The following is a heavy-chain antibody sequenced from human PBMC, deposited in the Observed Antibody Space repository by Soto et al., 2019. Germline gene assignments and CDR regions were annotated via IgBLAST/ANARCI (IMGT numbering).Heavy chain of an antibody. CDR1: GFIFSDFG. V-gene: IGHV3-33*01. J-gene: IGHJ4*02. D-gene: IGHD2-21*02. CDR3: ARGGAGVVTAIDS. Sequence: QVQLVESGGGVVQPGGPLRLSCTGSGFIFSDFGFQWVRQAPGKGLEWLTLINYDGTKKKFVESVRGRFTASRDNSKKTLYLQLSSLRGDDTAVYFCARGGAGVVTAIDSWGQGTLVIVSA. CDR2: INYDGTKK.